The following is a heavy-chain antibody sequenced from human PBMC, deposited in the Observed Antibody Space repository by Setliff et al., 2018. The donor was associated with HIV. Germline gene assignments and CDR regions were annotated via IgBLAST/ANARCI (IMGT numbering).Heavy chain of an antibody. D-gene: IGHD4-4*01. J-gene: IGHJ5*02. CDR1: GGPRSSGGYY. CDR3: ARGGRSTVATWAWFDP. Sequence: PSETLSLTCTVAGGPRSSGGYYWSWIRQPPGKWLKWMGEIKHSGSTDYNPSLKSRVTISGDTTKNQFSLKLTSVTAADTAVYYCARGGRSTVATWAWFDPWGQGTLVTVSS. V-gene: IGHV4-30-2*01. CDR2: IKHSGST.